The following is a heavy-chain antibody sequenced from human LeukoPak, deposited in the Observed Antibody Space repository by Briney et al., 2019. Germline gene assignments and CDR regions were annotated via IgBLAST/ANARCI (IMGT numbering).Heavy chain of an antibody. CDR3: ARLHSGGFDY. Sequence: SVKVSCKASGYTFTSYDINWVRQATGQGLEWMGGIIPIFGTANYAQKFQGRVTITADKSTSTAYMELSSLRSEDTAVYYCARLHSGGFDYWGQGTLVTVSS. J-gene: IGHJ4*02. D-gene: IGHD2-15*01. CDR2: IIPIFGTA. CDR1: GYTFTSYD. V-gene: IGHV1-69*06.